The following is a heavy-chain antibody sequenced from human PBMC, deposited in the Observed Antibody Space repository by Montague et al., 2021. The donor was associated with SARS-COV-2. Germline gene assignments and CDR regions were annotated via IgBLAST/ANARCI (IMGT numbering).Heavy chain of an antibody. D-gene: IGHD2-2*01. CDR2: IYTSGST. CDR3: AREPLERGNQLIWEVYYYYGMDV. J-gene: IGHJ6*02. Sequence: SETLSLTCTVSGGSISSYYWSWIRQPAGKGLEWVGRIYTSGSTNYNPSLKSRVTMSVDTSKNQFSLKLSSVTAADTAVYYCAREPLERGNQLIWEVYYYYGMDVWGQGTTVTVSS. V-gene: IGHV4-4*07. CDR1: GGSISSYY.